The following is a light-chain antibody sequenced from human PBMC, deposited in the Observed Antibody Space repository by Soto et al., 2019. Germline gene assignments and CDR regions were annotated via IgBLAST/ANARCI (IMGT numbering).Light chain of an antibody. V-gene: IGKV3-11*01. CDR1: QSVGIN. Sequence: ERVMTQSPVILSVSPGETASLSCRASQSVGINLAWFQQKPGQAPRLLIYAASTRATGIPTRFSGSGSGTDFTLTISSLEPEDFAVYYCQQRSNWPRGTFGQGTKPEIK. CDR3: QQRSNWPRGT. CDR2: AAS. J-gene: IGKJ2*01.